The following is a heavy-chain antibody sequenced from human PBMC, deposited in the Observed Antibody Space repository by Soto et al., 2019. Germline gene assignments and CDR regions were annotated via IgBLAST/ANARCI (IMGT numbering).Heavy chain of an antibody. V-gene: IGHV6-1*01. D-gene: IGHD3-22*01. CDR1: GDSVASNSAA. CDR2: TDYRSKWYN. Sequence: PSQTLSLTCAISGDSVASNSAAWNWIRESPSRGLEWLGRTDYRSKWYNYDAVSGKSRITSNPDTSKNQVSLRVNSGTPDDTAGYYCARSSSSYDSRRSFDYWGQGNLVTLSS. J-gene: IGHJ4*02. CDR3: ARSSSSYDSRRSFDY.